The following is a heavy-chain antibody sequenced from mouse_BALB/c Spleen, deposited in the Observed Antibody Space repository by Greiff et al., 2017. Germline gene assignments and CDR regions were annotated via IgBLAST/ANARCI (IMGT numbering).Heavy chain of an antibody. J-gene: IGHJ3*01. CDR2: IYPGNVNT. CDR3: ARSGYDWFAY. D-gene: IGHD2-2*01. V-gene: IGHV1S56*01. CDR1: GYTFTSYY. Sequence: QVQLQQSGPELVKPGASVRISCKASGYTFTSYYIHWVKQRPGQGLEWIGWIYPGNVNTKYNEKFKGKATLTADKSSSTAYMQLSSLTSEDSAVYVCARSGYDWFAYWGQGTLVTVSA.